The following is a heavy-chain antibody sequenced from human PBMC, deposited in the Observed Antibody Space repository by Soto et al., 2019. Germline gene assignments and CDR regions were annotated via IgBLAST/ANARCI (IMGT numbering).Heavy chain of an antibody. D-gene: IGHD6-13*01. Sequence: GGSLRLSCAASGFTFDDYAMHWVRQAPGKGLEWVSLISGDGGSTYYADSVKGRFTISRDNSKNSLYLEMNSLRTEDTGLYYCAKGLAAAGSLFGYWGQGTLVTVSS. V-gene: IGHV3-43*02. CDR1: GFTFDDYA. CDR3: AKGLAAAGSLFGY. CDR2: ISGDGGST. J-gene: IGHJ4*02.